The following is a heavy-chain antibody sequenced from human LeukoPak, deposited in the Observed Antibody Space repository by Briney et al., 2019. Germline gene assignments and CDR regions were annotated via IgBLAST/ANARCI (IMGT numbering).Heavy chain of an antibody. Sequence: PGGSLRLSCAASGFTFNNYYMGWIRQAPGKGLEWISYISSSGSYTNYADSVKGRFTISRDNAKISLYLQMNSLRAEDTAVYFCARSDYCGGDCYSSLSNYWGQGTLVTVSS. D-gene: IGHD2-21*02. CDR1: GFTFNNYY. V-gene: IGHV3-11*06. J-gene: IGHJ4*02. CDR2: ISSSGSYT. CDR3: ARSDYCGGDCYSSLSNY.